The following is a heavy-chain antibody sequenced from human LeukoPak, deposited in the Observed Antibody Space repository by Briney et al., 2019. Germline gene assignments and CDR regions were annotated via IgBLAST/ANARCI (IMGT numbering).Heavy chain of an antibody. CDR3: ATVSDGVGYFGDWHFDL. D-gene: IGHD3-9*01. CDR1: GYTLSKLS. Sequence: ASVKVSCKVSGYTLSKLSIHWVRQAPGKGLEWMGGFEPEDGETVYAQNLQGRVTMTEDTSTDTAYMELSSLRSEDTAVYFCATVSDGVGYFGDWHFDLWGRGTLVTVST. CDR2: FEPEDGET. V-gene: IGHV1-24*01. J-gene: IGHJ2*01.